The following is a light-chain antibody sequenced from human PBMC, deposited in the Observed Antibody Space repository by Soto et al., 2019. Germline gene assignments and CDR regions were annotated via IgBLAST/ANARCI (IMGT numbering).Light chain of an antibody. J-gene: IGKJ5*01. CDR3: QQYGNSPIT. CDR2: DAS. Sequence: EIVLTQSPATLSLSPGERATLSFRASQSVSSYLAWYQQKPGQAPRLLIYDASNRATGIPDRFSGSGSGTDFTLTISRLEPEDFAVYYCQQYGNSPITFGQGTRLEI. CDR1: QSVSSY. V-gene: IGKV3-11*01.